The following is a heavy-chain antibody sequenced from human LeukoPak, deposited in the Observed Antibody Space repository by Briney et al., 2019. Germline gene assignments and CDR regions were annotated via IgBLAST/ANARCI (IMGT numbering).Heavy chain of an antibody. Sequence: ASVKVSCKASGYTFTSYGISWVRQAPGQGLEWMGWISAYNGNTNYSQKLQGRVTMTTDTSTSTAYMELRSLRSDDTAVYYCARGARSGYCSSTSCDGFSGDYWGQGTLVTVSS. D-gene: IGHD2-2*03. J-gene: IGHJ4*02. CDR1: GYTFTSYG. CDR3: ARGARSGYCSSTSCDGFSGDY. CDR2: ISAYNGNT. V-gene: IGHV1-18*01.